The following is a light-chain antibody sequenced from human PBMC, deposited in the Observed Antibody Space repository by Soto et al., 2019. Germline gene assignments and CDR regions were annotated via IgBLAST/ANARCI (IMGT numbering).Light chain of an antibody. V-gene: IGLV1-47*01. J-gene: IGLJ3*02. Sequence: QSVLTQPPSASGTPGQRVTISCSGSSSNIGNNYVCWYQQVPGTAPKLLIYRNNQRPSGVPDRFSGSKSGTSASLAISGLRSEDEADYYCAAWDDSLSGLFGGGTKLTVL. CDR2: RNN. CDR1: SSNIGNNY. CDR3: AAWDDSLSGL.